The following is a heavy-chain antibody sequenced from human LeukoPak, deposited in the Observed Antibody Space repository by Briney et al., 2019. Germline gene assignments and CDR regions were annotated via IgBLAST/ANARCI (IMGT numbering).Heavy chain of an antibody. Sequence: GGSLRLSCAASGFTFSSYEMNWVRQAPGKGLEWVSYISSIGSTIYYADSVKGRFTISRDNAKNSLYLQMNSLRAEDTAVYYCAKKNGDYGMDVWGQGTTVTVSS. V-gene: IGHV3-48*03. CDR2: ISSIGSTI. J-gene: IGHJ6*02. CDR1: GFTFSSYE. D-gene: IGHD4-17*01. CDR3: AKKNGDYGMDV.